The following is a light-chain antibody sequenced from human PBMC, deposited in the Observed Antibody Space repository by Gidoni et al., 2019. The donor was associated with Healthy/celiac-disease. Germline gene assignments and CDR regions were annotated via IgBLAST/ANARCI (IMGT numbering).Light chain of an antibody. J-gene: IGKJ1*01. CDR1: QSINSW. CDR3: QQYNSYSGT. V-gene: IGKV1-5*01. CDR2: DAS. Sequence: DIQMTQSPSTLSASVGDRVTITSRASQSINSWLAWYQQKPGKAPKLLIYDASSLENWGPSRFSGSGSGTAFTLTISSLQPDDFATFYCQQYNSYSGTFGQGTKVEIK.